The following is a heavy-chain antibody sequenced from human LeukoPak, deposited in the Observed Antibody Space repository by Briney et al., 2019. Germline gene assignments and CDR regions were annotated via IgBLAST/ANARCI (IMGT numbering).Heavy chain of an antibody. CDR3: AKLGVTDAFDI. CDR1: GFTFSSYG. V-gene: IGHV3-23*01. D-gene: IGHD2-21*02. CDR2: ISSSGSRI. Sequence: GGSLRLSCAASGFTFSSYGMTWVRQAPGKRLEWVSGISSSGSRIDYGDSVKGRFIISRDNSKNTLYLQVNSLRADDTAVYYCAKLGVTDAFDIWGQGTMVTVSS. J-gene: IGHJ3*02.